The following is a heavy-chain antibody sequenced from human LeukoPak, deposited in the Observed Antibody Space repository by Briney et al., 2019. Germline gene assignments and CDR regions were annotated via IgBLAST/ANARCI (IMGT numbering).Heavy chain of an antibody. J-gene: IGHJ4*02. D-gene: IGHD6-19*01. V-gene: IGHV1-2*02. CDR3: ARSSGWKYNIDY. CDR1: GYTFTGYY. CDR2: INPNGGGT. Sequence: ATVKVSCKASGYTFTGYYMHWVRQAPGQGLEWMGWINPNGGGTNYAQKFQGRVTMTRDTSISTAYMELSRLRSDDTAMYYCARSSGWKYNIDYWGQGTLVTVSS.